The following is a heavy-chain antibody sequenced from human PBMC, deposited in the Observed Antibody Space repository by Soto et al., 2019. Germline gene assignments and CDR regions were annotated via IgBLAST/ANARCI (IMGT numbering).Heavy chain of an antibody. D-gene: IGHD3-3*01. CDR2: MNPNSGNT. J-gene: IGHJ6*03. Sequence: QVQLVQSGAEVKKPGASVKVSCKASGYTFTSYDINWVRQATGQGLEWMGWMNPNSGNTGYAQKFQGRVTMTRNASISIAYMELSSLRSEDTAVYYCARGHYDFWSGTIGYMDVWGKGTTVTVSS. CDR3: ARGHYDFWSGTIGYMDV. CDR1: GYTFTSYD. V-gene: IGHV1-8*01.